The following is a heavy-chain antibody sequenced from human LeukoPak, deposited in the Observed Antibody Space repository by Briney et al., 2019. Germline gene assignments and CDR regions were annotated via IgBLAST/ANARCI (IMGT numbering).Heavy chain of an antibody. CDR2: INPKSGGT. CDR3: ARDGYYGSDDMDV. V-gene: IGHV1-2*02. CDR1: GYTFTGYY. J-gene: IGHJ6*03. Sequence: ASVKVSCKASGYTFTGYYLHWVRQAPGQGLEWMGWINPKSGGTNYAQKFQGRVTVTRDTSISTAYMELSRLRSDDTAVYYCARDGYYGSDDMDVWGKGTTVTISS. D-gene: IGHD3-10*01.